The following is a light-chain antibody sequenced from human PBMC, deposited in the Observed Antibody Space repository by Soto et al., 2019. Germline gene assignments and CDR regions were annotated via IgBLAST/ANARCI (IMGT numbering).Light chain of an antibody. CDR3: SSYTSSSTRV. Sequence: QSALTQPASVSGSPGQSIIISGTGTNSDVGGYNYVSWYQQHPGKAPKLMIYEVSNRPSGVSNRFSGSKSGNTASLTISGLQAEDEADYYCSSYTSSSTRVFGGGTKLTVL. CDR2: EVS. J-gene: IGLJ3*02. CDR1: NSDVGGYNY. V-gene: IGLV2-14*01.